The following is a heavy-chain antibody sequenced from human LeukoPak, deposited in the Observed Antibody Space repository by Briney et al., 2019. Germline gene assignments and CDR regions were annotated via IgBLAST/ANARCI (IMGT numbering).Heavy chain of an antibody. Sequence: GGSLRLSCAASGFTFSSYAMSWVRQAPGKGLEWVSAISGSGGSTYYADSVKGRFTISRDNSKNTLYLQMNSLRAEDTAVYYCARGLFTIFGSTGAFDIWGQGTMVTVSS. V-gene: IGHV3-23*01. CDR1: GFTFSSYA. J-gene: IGHJ3*02. D-gene: IGHD3-3*01. CDR3: ARGLFTIFGSTGAFDI. CDR2: ISGSGGST.